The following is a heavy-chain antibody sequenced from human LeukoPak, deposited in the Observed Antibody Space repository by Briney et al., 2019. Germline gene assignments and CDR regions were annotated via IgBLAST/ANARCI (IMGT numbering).Heavy chain of an antibody. J-gene: IGHJ6*02. V-gene: IGHV1-24*01. CDR3: ATVISSSYAMDV. CDR2: FDPEDGET. D-gene: IGHD6-13*01. Sequence: ASVKVSCKVSGYTLTGLSMHWVRQAPGKGLEWMGGFDPEDGETIYAQKFQGRVTMTEDTSTDTAYMELSSLRSEDTAVYYCATVISSSYAMDVWGQGTTVTVSS. CDR1: GYTLTGLS.